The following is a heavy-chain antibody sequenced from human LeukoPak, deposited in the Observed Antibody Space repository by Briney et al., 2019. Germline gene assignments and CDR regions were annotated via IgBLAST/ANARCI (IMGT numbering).Heavy chain of an antibody. CDR3: ARCPSPTNYYYDSSCYYFFDY. J-gene: IGHJ4*02. CDR1: GGSLSSSSYY. D-gene: IGHD3-22*01. CDR2: IYYSGST. V-gene: IGHV4-39*07. Sequence: SETLSLTCTVSGGSLSSSSYYWGWIRQPPGKGLEWIGSIYYSGSTYYNPSLKSRVTISVDTSKNQFSLKLGSVTAADTAVYYCARCPSPTNYYYDSSCYYFFDYWGQGTLVTVSS.